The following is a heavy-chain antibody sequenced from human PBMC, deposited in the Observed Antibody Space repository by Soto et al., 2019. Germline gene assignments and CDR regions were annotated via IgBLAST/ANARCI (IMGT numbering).Heavy chain of an antibody. D-gene: IGHD4-17*01. Sequence: GGSLRLSCAASGFTFSSYAMHWVRQAPGQGLEWVAVISYDGSNKYYADSVKGRFTISRDNSKNTLYLQMNSLRAEETAVYYCARDETGDYGTYYYYGMDVWGQGTTVTVSS. CDR1: GFTFSSYA. CDR2: ISYDGSNK. J-gene: IGHJ6*02. V-gene: IGHV3-30-3*01. CDR3: ARDETGDYGTYYYYGMDV.